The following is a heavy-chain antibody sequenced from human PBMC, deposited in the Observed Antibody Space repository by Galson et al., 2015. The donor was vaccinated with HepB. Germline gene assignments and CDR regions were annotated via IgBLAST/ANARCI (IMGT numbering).Heavy chain of an antibody. Sequence: SVKVSCKASGGTFSSYAISWVRQAPGQGLEWMGGIIPIFGTANYAQKLQGRVTITADESTSTAYMELSSLRSEDTAVYYCAWVGGYYYDSSGYSFDYWGQGTLVTVSS. CDR3: AWVGGYYYDSSGYSFDY. D-gene: IGHD3-22*01. V-gene: IGHV1-69*13. CDR2: IIPIFGTA. J-gene: IGHJ4*02. CDR1: GGTFSSYA.